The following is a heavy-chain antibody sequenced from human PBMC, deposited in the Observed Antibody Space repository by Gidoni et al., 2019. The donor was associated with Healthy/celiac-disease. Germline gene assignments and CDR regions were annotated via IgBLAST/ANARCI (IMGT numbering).Heavy chain of an antibody. V-gene: IGHV3-15*01. CDR2: IKSKTDGGTT. J-gene: IGHJ4*02. Sequence: EVQLVESGGGLVKPGGSLRLSCAASGFIFSKALMSWVRQAPGKGLEWVGRIKSKTDGGTTEYAEPVKGRFTISREDSKNTLYLQMNSLKTEDTAVYYCTTDEGLIYGDYPPHDYWGQGTLVTVSS. CDR3: TTDEGLIYGDYPPHDY. D-gene: IGHD4-17*01. CDR1: GFIFSKAL.